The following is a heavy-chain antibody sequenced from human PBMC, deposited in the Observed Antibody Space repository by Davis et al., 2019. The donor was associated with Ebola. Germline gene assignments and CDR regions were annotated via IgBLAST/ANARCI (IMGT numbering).Heavy chain of an antibody. V-gene: IGHV1-8*02. D-gene: IGHD2-21*01. CDR3: ARGGVAYSDLDY. J-gene: IGHJ4*02. CDR1: GGTFSSYA. Sequence: ASVKVSCKASGGTFSSYAISWVRQATGQGLEWMGWMNPNSGNTGYAQKFQGRVTMTRENSMSTAYMELRSLRSEDTAVYFCARGGVAYSDLDYWGQGTLVAVSS. CDR2: MNPNSGNT.